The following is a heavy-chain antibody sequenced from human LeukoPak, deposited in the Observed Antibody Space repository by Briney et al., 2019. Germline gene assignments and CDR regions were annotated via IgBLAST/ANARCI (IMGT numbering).Heavy chain of an antibody. CDR1: GFTFSSYA. Sequence: GGSLRLSCAASGFTFSSYAMHWVRQAPGKGLMYISRNNGGGSTTNYADVVKGRFTMSRDNVKNTLYLQMNSLRVEDTAVYYCARDPRNVGLAPWGQGTLVTVSS. CDR3: ARDPRNVGLAP. V-gene: IGHV3-74*01. CDR2: NNGGGSTT. D-gene: IGHD2-15*01. J-gene: IGHJ5*02.